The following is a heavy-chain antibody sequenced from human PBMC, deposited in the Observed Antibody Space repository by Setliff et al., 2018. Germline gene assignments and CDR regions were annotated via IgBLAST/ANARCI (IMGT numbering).Heavy chain of an antibody. CDR3: AREQWLHPPGYYYMDG. Sequence: SETLALTCTVSGGSISIDYWSWIRQPAGKGLEWIGLIYIGGSANYHPSLKSRVTMSIDTSKKQFSLKLNSVTAADMAVYYCAREQWLHPPGYYYMDGWAKGTTVTVSS. CDR2: IYIGGSA. V-gene: IGHV4-4*07. J-gene: IGHJ6*03. CDR1: GGSISIDY. D-gene: IGHD6-19*01.